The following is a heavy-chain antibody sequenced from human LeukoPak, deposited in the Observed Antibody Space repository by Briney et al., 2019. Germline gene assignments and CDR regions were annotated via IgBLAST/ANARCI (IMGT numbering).Heavy chain of an antibody. J-gene: IGHJ4*02. D-gene: IGHD6-25*01. CDR1: GYSISRGYY. Sequence: SETLSLSCGVSGYSISRGYYWAWIRQPPGKGLEWIGTIYHTGSTYYTPSLGSRVTISVDTSKNEFSLNLNSVTAADTAVYYCARAGWIISSGIDYWGQGTLVTVSS. CDR2: IYHTGST. V-gene: IGHV4-38-2*01. CDR3: ARAGWIISSGIDY.